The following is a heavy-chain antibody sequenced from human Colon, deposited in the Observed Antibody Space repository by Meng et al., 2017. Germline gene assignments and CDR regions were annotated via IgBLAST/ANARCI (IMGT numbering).Heavy chain of an antibody. CDR1: GFSLSTSGVG. CDR2: IYWNDDK. CDR3: AHRDNMAVVTSPIENAFDI. J-gene: IGHJ3*02. D-gene: IGHD2-21*02. Sequence: QFTVKVSGPTLVKPTQTLTLTFTFSGFSLSTSGVGVGWIRQPPGKALEWLALIYWNDDKRYSPSLKSRLTITKDTSKNQVVLTMTNMDPEDSGTYYCAHRDNMAVVTSPIENAFDIWGQGTLVTVSS. V-gene: IGHV2-5*01.